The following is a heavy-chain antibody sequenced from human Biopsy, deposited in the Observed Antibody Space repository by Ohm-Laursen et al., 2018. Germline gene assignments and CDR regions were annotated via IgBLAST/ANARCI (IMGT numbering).Heavy chain of an antibody. J-gene: IGHJ5*01. D-gene: IGHD3-3*01. CDR3: ARGPGKLWSGYYT. CDR2: IYSDGNT. V-gene: IGHV3-53*01. CDR1: GFTVSDNH. Sequence: SLRLSCTASGFTVSDNHISWIRQAPGKGLQWVSLIYSDGNTYYADSVKGRFTISRDIPRNTLYLQMNSLRAEDTAVYYCARGPGKLWSGYYTWGQRSLVSVSS.